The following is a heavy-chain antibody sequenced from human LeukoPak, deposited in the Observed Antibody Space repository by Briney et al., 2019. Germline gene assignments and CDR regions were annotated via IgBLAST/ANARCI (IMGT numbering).Heavy chain of an antibody. V-gene: IGHV3-23*01. CDR1: GFTFSSYA. Sequence: GGSLRLSCAASGFTFSSYAMSWVRQAPGKGLEWVSAISGSGGSTYYADSVKGRFTISRDNPKNTLYLQMNSLRAEDTAVYYCAKDGYSSSWYYFDYWGQGTLVTVSS. CDR2: ISGSGGST. J-gene: IGHJ4*02. CDR3: AKDGYSSSWYYFDY. D-gene: IGHD6-13*01.